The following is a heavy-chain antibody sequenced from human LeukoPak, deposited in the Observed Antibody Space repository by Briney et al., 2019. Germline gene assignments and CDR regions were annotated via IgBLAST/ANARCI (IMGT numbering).Heavy chain of an antibody. Sequence: SETLSLTCTVSGGSISSSSYYWGWIRQPPGKGLEWIGEIYHSGSTNYNPSLKSRVTISVDKSKNQFSLKLSSVTAADTAVYYCARIYRGGTVPKDYWGQGTLVTVSS. J-gene: IGHJ4*02. CDR2: IYHSGST. V-gene: IGHV4-39*07. D-gene: IGHD1/OR15-1a*01. CDR1: GGSISSSSYY. CDR3: ARIYRGGTVPKDY.